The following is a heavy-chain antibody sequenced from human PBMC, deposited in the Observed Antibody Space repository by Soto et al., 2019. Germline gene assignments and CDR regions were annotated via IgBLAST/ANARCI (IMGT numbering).Heavy chain of an antibody. D-gene: IGHD6-19*01. CDR1: GFTVSSNF. J-gene: IGHJ4*02. CDR2: IFPGGST. CDR3: ARVPSSGWPYFFDY. Sequence: PGGSLRLSCAASGFTVSSNFMNWVRQAPGKGLEWLSVIFPGGSTYYADSMKGRFTISRDISKNTVFLQMNSLRAEDTAVYFCARVPSSGWPYFFDYWGLGTLVTVSS. V-gene: IGHV3-66*01.